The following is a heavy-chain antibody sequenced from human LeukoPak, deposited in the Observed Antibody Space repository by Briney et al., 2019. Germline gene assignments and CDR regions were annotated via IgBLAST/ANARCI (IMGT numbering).Heavy chain of an antibody. CDR2: IYYSGST. CDR3: ARVVTAPYYFVY. J-gene: IGHJ4*02. D-gene: IGHD3-16*02. Sequence: SETLSLTCTVSGGSIGSSSYYWGWIRQPPGKGLEWIGSIYYSGSTYYNPSLKSRVTISVDTSKNQFSLKLSSVTAADTAVYYCARVVTAPYYFVYWGQGTLVTVSS. V-gene: IGHV4-39*07. CDR1: GGSIGSSSYY.